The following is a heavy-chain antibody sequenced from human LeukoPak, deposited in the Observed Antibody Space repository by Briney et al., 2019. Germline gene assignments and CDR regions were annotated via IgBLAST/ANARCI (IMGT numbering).Heavy chain of an antibody. J-gene: IGHJ5*02. Sequence: PSETLSLTCAVYGGSFSGYYWSWIRQPPGKGLEWIGEINHSGSTNYNPSLKSRVTISVDTSKNQFSLKLSSVTAANTAVYYCARTDNWNYRWFDPWGQGTLVTVSS. CDR2: INHSGST. D-gene: IGHD1-7*01. CDR1: GGSFSGYY. V-gene: IGHV4-34*01. CDR3: ARTDNWNYRWFDP.